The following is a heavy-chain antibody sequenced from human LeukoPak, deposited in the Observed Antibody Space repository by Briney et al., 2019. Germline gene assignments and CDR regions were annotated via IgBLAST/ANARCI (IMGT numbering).Heavy chain of an antibody. V-gene: IGHV3-21*04. CDR1: GFTFSSYS. CDR3: AKDYLWFGELPKAFDY. CDR2: ISSSSSYI. D-gene: IGHD3-10*01. J-gene: IGHJ4*02. Sequence: GGSLRLSCAASGFTFSSYSMNWVRQAPGKGLEWVSSISSSSSYIYYADSVKGRFTISRDNSKNTLYLQMNSLRAEDTAVYYCAKDYLWFGELPKAFDYWGQGTLVTVSS.